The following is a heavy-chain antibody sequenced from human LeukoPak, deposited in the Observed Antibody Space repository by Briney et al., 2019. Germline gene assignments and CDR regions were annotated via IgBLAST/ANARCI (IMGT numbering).Heavy chain of an antibody. D-gene: IGHD6-13*01. CDR3: AKEVYKQLAAAGLDY. V-gene: IGHV3-30*18. Sequence: PGRSVRLSCAASGFTFSSYGMHWVRQAPGKGLEWVAVISYDGSNKYYADSVKGRFTISRDNSKNTLYLQMNSLRAEDTAVYYCAKEVYKQLAAAGLDYWGQGTLVTVSS. CDR1: GFTFSSYG. CDR2: ISYDGSNK. J-gene: IGHJ4*02.